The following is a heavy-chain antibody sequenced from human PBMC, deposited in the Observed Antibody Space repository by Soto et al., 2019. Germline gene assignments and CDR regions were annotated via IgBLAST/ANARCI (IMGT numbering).Heavy chain of an antibody. D-gene: IGHD1-26*01. CDR2: ISAYNGNT. CDR3: ARDLIIVGASKWFDP. CDR1: GYTFTSYG. Sequence: ASVKVSCKASGYTFTSYGISWVRQAPGQGLEWMGWISAYNGNTNYAQKLQGRVTMTTDTSTSTAYMELRSLRSDDAAVYYCARDLIIVGASKWFDPWGQGXLVTVYS. V-gene: IGHV1-18*01. J-gene: IGHJ5*02.